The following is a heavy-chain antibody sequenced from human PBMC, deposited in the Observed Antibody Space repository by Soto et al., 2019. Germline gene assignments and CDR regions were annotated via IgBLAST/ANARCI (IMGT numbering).Heavy chain of an antibody. CDR1: RYSFTSYW. Sequence: PVSSLKISCKGSRYSFTSYWIGGVRQMPGKXLEGMGIIYPGDSDTRYSPSFQSQVTISADKSISTAYLQWSSLNASDTAMYYCARQRYSSGCSRYYYGMDVWGQGTTVTVSS. J-gene: IGHJ6*01. CDR2: IYPGDSDT. D-gene: IGHD6-25*01. CDR3: ARQRYSSGCSRYYYGMDV. V-gene: IGHV5-51*01.